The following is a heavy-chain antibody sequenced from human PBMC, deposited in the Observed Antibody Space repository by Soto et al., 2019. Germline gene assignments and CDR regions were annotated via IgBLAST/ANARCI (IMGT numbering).Heavy chain of an antibody. CDR3: AKGVPGIAVAGTSYFQP. V-gene: IGHV3-53*01. D-gene: IGHD6-19*01. CDR1: GFTVSSNY. CDR2: IYSGGST. Sequence: PAGSLRLSCAASGFTVSSNYMSWVRQAPGKGLEWVSVIYSGGSTYYADSVKGRFTISRDNSKNTLYLQINSLRAEDTDVYYCAKGVPGIAVAGTSYFQPWGQGTLVTVS. J-gene: IGHJ1*01.